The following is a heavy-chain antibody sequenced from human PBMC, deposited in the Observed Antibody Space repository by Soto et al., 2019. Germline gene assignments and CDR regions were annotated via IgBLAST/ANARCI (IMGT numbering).Heavy chain of an antibody. J-gene: IGHJ4*02. Sequence: EVQLLESGGGLVQPGGSLRLSCAASGFTFSSYAMSWVRQAPGKGLEWVSAISGSGGSTYYADSVKGRFTISRDNSKNTLYLQLNRLRGEDTAVYYCAKGGPERQGSGFDYWGQGTLVTVSS. CDR1: GFTFSSYA. D-gene: IGHD1-1*01. CDR2: ISGSGGST. CDR3: AKGGPERQGSGFDY. V-gene: IGHV3-23*01.